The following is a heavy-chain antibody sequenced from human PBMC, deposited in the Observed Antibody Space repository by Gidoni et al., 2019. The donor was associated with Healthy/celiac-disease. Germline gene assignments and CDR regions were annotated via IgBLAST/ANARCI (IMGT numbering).Heavy chain of an antibody. V-gene: IGHV3-21*01. CDR2: ISSRSSYI. CDR3: ARDGDNWNYFDY. Sequence: EVQLVESGGGLVKPGGSLRLSCAASGFTFSSYSMNWVRQAPGKGLEWVSSISSRSSYIYYADSVKGRFTISRDNAKNSLYLQMNSLRAEDTAVYYCARDGDNWNYFDYWGQGTLVTVSS. CDR1: GFTFSSYS. J-gene: IGHJ4*02. D-gene: IGHD1-20*01.